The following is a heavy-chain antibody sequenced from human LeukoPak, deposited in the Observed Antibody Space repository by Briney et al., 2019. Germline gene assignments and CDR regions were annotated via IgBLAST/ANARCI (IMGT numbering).Heavy chain of an antibody. J-gene: IGHJ3*02. CDR3: ARAPGAFDI. CDR1: GGSFSGYY. Sequence: PSETLSLTCAVYGGSFSGYYWSWIRQPPGKGLEWIGEINHSGSTNYNPSLKSRVTISVDTSKNQFSLQLSSVTAADTAVYYCARAPGAFDIWGQGTMVTVSS. V-gene: IGHV4-34*01. CDR2: INHSGST.